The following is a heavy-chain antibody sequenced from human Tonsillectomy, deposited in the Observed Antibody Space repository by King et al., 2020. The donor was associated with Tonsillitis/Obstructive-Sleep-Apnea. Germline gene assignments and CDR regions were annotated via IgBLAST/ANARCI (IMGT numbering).Heavy chain of an antibody. V-gene: IGHV4-59*01. CDR2: IYSSGST. CDR3: ARDMVLEAGGDAFDI. Sequence: QLQESGPGLVKPSETLSLTCTVSGGSLSSYSWSWIRQPPGKGLEWIGYIYSSGSTNYNPSLKSRVTISVDTSKNQFSLKLSSVTAADPAVYYCARDMVLEAGGDAFDIWGQGTMVTVSS. D-gene: IGHD2-8*01. CDR1: GGSLSSYS. J-gene: IGHJ3*02.